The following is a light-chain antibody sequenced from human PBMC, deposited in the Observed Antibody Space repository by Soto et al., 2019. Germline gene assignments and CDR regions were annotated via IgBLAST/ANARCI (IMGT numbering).Light chain of an antibody. V-gene: IGKV1-5*03. CDR3: QQYDTYPAWT. CDR2: QAS. Sequence: DIQMTQSTYTLSASVGDRVTITCRASQSISRWLAWHQQKPGKAPKVLISQASRLESGVPSRFSGSGSGTEFTLTISSLQPDDFATYYCQQYDTYPAWTFGQGTKV. CDR1: QSISRW. J-gene: IGKJ1*01.